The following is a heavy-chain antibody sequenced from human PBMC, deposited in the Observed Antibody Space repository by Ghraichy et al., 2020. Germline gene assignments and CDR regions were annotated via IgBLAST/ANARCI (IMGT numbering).Heavy chain of an antibody. CDR3: ARDGGYYFDY. J-gene: IGHJ4*02. D-gene: IGHD3-10*01. Sequence: IGEIHHSGSTSQNPSLNSRVTISVDKSKNQFYLKLDSVTAADTAVYYCARDGGYYFDYWGQGSLVTV. V-gene: IGHV4-4*02. CDR2: IHHSGST.